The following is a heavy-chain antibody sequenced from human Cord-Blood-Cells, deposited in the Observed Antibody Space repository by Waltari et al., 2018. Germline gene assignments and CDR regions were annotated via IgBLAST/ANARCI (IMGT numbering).Heavy chain of an antibody. CDR1: GGSFSGYY. CDR2: INHSGST. J-gene: IGHJ4*02. Sequence: QVQLQQRGAGLLKPSETLSLTCAVYGGSFSGYYWSWIRQPPGKGLEWIGEINHSGSTNYNPSLKSRVTISVDTSKNQFSLKLSSVTAADTAVYYCARGDDNFLTGFWYWGQGTLVTVSS. D-gene: IGHD3-9*01. CDR3: ARGDDNFLTGFWY. V-gene: IGHV4-34*01.